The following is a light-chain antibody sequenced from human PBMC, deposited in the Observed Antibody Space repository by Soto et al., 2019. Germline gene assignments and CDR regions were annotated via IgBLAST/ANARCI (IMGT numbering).Light chain of an antibody. CDR3: AVWDDRLAGVL. CDR2: NNN. CDR1: SSNIGSYT. J-gene: IGLJ2*01. V-gene: IGLV1-44*01. Sequence: QSVLTQPPSASGTPGQRVTISCSGSSSNIGSYTVNWYQQLPGTAPKLLIYNNNQRPSGVPDRLSGSKSGTSAALAISGRQAEQEAHYYCAVWDDRLAGVLFPGGSKVTVL.